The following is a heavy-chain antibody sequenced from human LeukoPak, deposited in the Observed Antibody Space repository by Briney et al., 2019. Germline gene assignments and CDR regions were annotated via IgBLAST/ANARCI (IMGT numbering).Heavy chain of an antibody. D-gene: IGHD1-26*01. CDR3: ASSWELPAVGY. Sequence: SETLSLTCTVSGGSISSYYWSWIRQPPGKGLEWIGYIYYSGSTNYNPSLKSRVTISVDTSKNQFSLKLSSVTAADTAVYYCASSWELPAVGYWGQGTLVTVSS. CDR2: IYYSGST. V-gene: IGHV4-59*01. J-gene: IGHJ4*02. CDR1: GGSISSYY.